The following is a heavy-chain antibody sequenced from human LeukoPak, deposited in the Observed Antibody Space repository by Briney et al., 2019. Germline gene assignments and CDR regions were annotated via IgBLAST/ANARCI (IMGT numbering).Heavy chain of an antibody. V-gene: IGHV1-69*02. D-gene: IGHD4-17*01. J-gene: IGHJ6*03. CDR1: GGTFSSYT. CDR3: ARGSMTTVTTNYYYYYMDV. CDR2: IIPILGIA. Sequence: SVKVSCKXSGGTFSSYTISWVRQAPGQGLEWMGRIIPILGIANYAQKFQGRVTITADKSTSTAYMELSSLRSEDTAVYYCARGSMTTVTTNYYYYYMDVWGKGTTVTVSS.